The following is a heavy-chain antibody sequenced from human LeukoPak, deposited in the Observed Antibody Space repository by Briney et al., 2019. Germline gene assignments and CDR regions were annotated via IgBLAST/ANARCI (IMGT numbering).Heavy chain of an antibody. Sequence: GGSLRLSCAASGFTFSSYAMSWVRQAPGKGLEWVSAISGGDRSTYYADPVKGRFTISRDSSKNTLYLQMNSLRADDTAVYYCAKVHYYDSSGMGGFDHWGQGTLVTVSS. CDR1: GFTFSSYA. D-gene: IGHD3-22*01. V-gene: IGHV3-23*01. CDR3: AKVHYYDSSGMGGFDH. CDR2: ISGGDRST. J-gene: IGHJ4*02.